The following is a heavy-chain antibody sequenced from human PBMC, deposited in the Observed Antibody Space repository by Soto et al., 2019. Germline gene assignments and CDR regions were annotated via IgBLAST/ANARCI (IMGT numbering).Heavy chain of an antibody. CDR3: AGDPDSHYNDSHASSYP. Sequence: SVKVSCKASGGTFSTYTITWVRQAPGQGLEWMGRIIPIIGIINYAQKFQGRVTISADKFTGTAYMELTGLRSDDTAAYYCAGDPDSHYNDSHASSYPWGQGTLVTAPQ. CDR1: GGTFSTYT. D-gene: IGHD4-4*01. CDR2: IIPIIGII. J-gene: IGHJ5*02. V-gene: IGHV1-69*04.